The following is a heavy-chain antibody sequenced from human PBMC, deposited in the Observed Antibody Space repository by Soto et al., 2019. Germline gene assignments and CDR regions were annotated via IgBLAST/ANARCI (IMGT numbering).Heavy chain of an antibody. V-gene: IGHV6-1*01. CDR3: ARSEEDSDYYYYGMDV. D-gene: IGHD2-15*01. CDR2: TYYRSRWYS. CDR1: GDTVSSNSVA. Sequence: SQTLSLTCVGSGDTVSSNSVAWNWVMQSPSRGLEWLGRTYYRSRWYSDYAVSVRSRIDINADTSKNQVSLQLNSVTPGDTAVYYCARSEEDSDYYYYGMDVWGQGTTVTVSS. J-gene: IGHJ6*02.